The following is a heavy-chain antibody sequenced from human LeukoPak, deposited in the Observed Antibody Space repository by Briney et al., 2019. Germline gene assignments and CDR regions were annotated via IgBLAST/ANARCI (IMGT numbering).Heavy chain of an antibody. CDR1: GFTFSSHW. J-gene: IGHJ4*02. Sequence: GGSLRLSCEASGFTFSSHWMHWVRQVPGKGLVWISNIRGDGGLVGYADSVKGRFAVSRDNARNTLYLHMNSLRVEDTAVYYCARDEVGAPPIDYWGQGVLVTVSS. CDR2: IRGDGGLV. CDR3: ARDEVGAPPIDY. V-gene: IGHV3-74*01. D-gene: IGHD1-26*01.